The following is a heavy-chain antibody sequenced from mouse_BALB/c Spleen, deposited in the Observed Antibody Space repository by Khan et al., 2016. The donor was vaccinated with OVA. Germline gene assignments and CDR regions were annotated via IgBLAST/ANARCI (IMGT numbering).Heavy chain of an antibody. CDR3: TRPPYFSYVMVY. D-gene: IGHD2-10*01. CDR2: INTYTGEP. V-gene: IGHV9-3-1*01. J-gene: IGHJ4*01. Sequence: QIQLVQSGPELKKPGETVKISCKTSGYTFTNYGMNWVKQAPGKGLKWMGWINTYTGEPTYADDFKGRVAFSLETSASTAYLQINNPKNEATATFFGTRPPYFSYVMVYWGQGTSVTVSS. CDR1: GYTFTNYG.